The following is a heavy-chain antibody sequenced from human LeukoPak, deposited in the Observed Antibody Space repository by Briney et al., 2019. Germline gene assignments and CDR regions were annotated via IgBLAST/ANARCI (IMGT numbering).Heavy chain of an antibody. CDR1: GGSIRSYY. D-gene: IGHD6-19*01. CDR3: ARYSSGSPYHFDY. CDR2: IYYSGNT. Sequence: PSETLSLTCTVSGGSIRSYYWSWTRQPPGKGLEWIGYIYYSGNTNYNPSPKSRVTISVDTSKSQFSLKLSSVTAADTAVYYCARYSSGSPYHFDYWGQGILVTVSS. J-gene: IGHJ4*02. V-gene: IGHV4-59*01.